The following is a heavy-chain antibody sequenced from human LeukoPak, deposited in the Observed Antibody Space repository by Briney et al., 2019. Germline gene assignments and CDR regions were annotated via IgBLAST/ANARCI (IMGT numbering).Heavy chain of an antibody. Sequence: GGSLRLSCAASGFTFSNAWMSWVRQAPGKGLEWVGRIKSKTDGGTTDYAAPVKGRFTISRDDSKNTLYLQMNSPKTEDTAVYYCTTDWYSSSWYSYFDYWGQGTLVTVSS. CDR3: TTDWYSSSWYSYFDY. J-gene: IGHJ4*02. V-gene: IGHV3-15*01. CDR1: GFTFSNAW. CDR2: IKSKTDGGTT. D-gene: IGHD6-13*01.